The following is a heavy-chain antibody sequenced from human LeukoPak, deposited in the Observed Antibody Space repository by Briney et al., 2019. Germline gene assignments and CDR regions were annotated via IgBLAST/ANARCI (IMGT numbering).Heavy chain of an antibody. CDR2: MDPNSGNT. V-gene: IGHV1-8*03. CDR3: ARAWLLSAFDY. Sequence: ASVKVSCKASGYTFTSYDINWVRQATGQGLEWMGWMDPNSGNTGYAQKFQGRVAITRNTSISTAYMELSSLGSEDTAVYYCARAWLLSAFDYWGQGTLVTVSS. CDR1: GYTFTSYD. D-gene: IGHD3-3*01. J-gene: IGHJ4*02.